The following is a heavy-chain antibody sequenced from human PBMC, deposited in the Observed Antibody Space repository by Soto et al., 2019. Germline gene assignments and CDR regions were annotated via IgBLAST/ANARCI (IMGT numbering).Heavy chain of an antibody. J-gene: IGHJ4*02. CDR1: GGSIISSDHY. CDR3: SRSTGRY. CDR2: IYSSGST. Sequence: QLQLQESGPGLVKPSQTLSLTCTVSGGSIISSDHYWTWIRQPPGKGLEWIAYIYSSGSTYCNPSLTSRVASSIDTSKTQFSLKLNSVTAADTAMYFCSRSTGRYWGQGTLVTVSS. V-gene: IGHV4-30-4*01.